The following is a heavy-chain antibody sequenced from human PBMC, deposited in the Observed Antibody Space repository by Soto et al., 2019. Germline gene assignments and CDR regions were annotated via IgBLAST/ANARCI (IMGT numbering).Heavy chain of an antibody. CDR1: GFTFSSYA. J-gene: IGHJ6*02. V-gene: IGHV3-23*01. D-gene: IGHD3-3*01. Sequence: EVQLLESGGGLVQPGGSLRLSCAASGFTFSSYAMSWVRQAPGKGLEWVSAISGSGGSTYYADSVKGRFTLSRDNSKNTLYLQMNSLRAEDTAVYYCAKDYAFWSGYVAYYGMDVWGQGTTVTVSS. CDR3: AKDYAFWSGYVAYYGMDV. CDR2: ISGSGGST.